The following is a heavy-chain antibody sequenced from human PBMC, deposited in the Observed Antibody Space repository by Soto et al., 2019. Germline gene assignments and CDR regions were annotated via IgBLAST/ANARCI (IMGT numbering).Heavy chain of an antibody. CDR1: GFTFSSYS. V-gene: IGHV3-48*02. D-gene: IGHD2-15*01. J-gene: IGHJ5*02. Sequence: VQLVESGGGVVQPGRSLRLSCAASGFTFSSYSMNWVRQAPGKGLEWVSYISSSSSTIYYADSVKGRFTISRDNAKNSLYLQMNSLRDEDTAVYYCARDIVVVVAAPNWFDPWGQGTLVTVSS. CDR2: ISSSSSTI. CDR3: ARDIVVVVAAPNWFDP.